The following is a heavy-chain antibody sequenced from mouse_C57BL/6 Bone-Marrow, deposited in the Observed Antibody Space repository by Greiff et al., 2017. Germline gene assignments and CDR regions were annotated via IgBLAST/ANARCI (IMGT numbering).Heavy chain of an antibody. V-gene: IGHV1-47*01. CDR1: GYTFTTYP. Sequence: VKLVESGAELVKPGASVKMSCKASGYTFTTYPIEWMKQNHGKSLEWIGNFHPYNDDTKYNEKFKGKDTLTVEKSSSTVYLELSRLTSDDSAVYYYARGGNYGGYYFDYWGQGTTLTVSS. CDR2: FHPYNDDT. CDR3: ARGGNYGGYYFDY. D-gene: IGHD2-1*01. J-gene: IGHJ2*01.